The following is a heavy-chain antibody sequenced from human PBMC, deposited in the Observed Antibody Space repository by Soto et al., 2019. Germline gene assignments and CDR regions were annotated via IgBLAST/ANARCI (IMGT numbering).Heavy chain of an antibody. Sequence: PSETLSLTCTISGGSITNYYWSWIRQHPGKGLEWVGNIYYNGSTYYSPSLKSRVTVWFDTSKNQFSLRLTSVTAADTAVYYCARYRISGSWSKFDYWGQGTRVTVSS. D-gene: IGHD6-13*01. J-gene: IGHJ4*02. CDR3: ARYRISGSWSKFDY. CDR1: GGSITNYY. CDR2: IYYNGST. V-gene: IGHV4-59*06.